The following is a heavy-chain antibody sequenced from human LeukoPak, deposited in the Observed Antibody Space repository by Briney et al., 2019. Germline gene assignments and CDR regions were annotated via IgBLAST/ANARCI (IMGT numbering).Heavy chain of an antibody. CDR1: GGSISSYY. V-gene: IGHV4-59*01. Sequence: ASETLSLTCTVSGGSISSYYWSWIRQPPGKGLEWIGYIYYSGSTNYNPSLKSRVTISVDTSKNQFSLKLSSVTAADTAVYYCARDHLKTATVTTSCYYGMDVWGKGTTVTVSS. CDR3: ARDHLKTATVTTSCYYGMDV. J-gene: IGHJ6*04. D-gene: IGHD4-17*01. CDR2: IYYSGST.